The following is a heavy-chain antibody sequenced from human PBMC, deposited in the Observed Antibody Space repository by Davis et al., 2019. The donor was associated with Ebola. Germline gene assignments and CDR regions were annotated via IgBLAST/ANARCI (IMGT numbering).Heavy chain of an antibody. D-gene: IGHD3-22*01. Sequence: GESLKISCAASGFTFSDYYMSWIRQAPGKGLEWVSYIGTSGSTIYYADPVKGRFTISRDNAKNSLYLQMNSLRDEDTAVYYCARDRGDSSGFYYFDYWGQGTLVTVSS. CDR3: ARDRGDSSGFYYFDY. CDR1: GFTFSDYY. CDR2: IGTSGSTI. J-gene: IGHJ4*02. V-gene: IGHV3-11*04.